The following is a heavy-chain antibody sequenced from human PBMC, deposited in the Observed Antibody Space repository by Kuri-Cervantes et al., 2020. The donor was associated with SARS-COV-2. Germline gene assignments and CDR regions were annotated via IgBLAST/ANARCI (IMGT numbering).Heavy chain of an antibody. CDR2: INPSGGST. V-gene: IGHV1-46*01. J-gene: IGHJ6*02. D-gene: IGHD3-3*01. Sequence: ASVKVSCKASGYTFTSYYMHWVRQAPGQGLEWMGIINPSGGSTSYAQKFQGRVTMTRNTSTSTAYMELSRLRSDDTAVYYCARGITIFGVAYYYYGMDVWGQGTTVTVSS. CDR1: GYTFTSYY. CDR3: ARGITIFGVAYYYYGMDV.